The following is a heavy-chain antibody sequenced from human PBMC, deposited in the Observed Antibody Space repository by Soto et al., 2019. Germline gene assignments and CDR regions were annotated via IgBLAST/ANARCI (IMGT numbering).Heavy chain of an antibody. D-gene: IGHD4-17*01. CDR2: IYSGGST. V-gene: IGHV3-66*01. Sequence: GGSLRLSCAASGFTVSSNYMSWVRQAPGKGLEWVSVIYSGGSTYYADSVKGRFTISRDNSKNTLYLKMNSLRAEDTAVYYCARSGKTSYGDSRGVGFDYWGQGTLVTVSS. J-gene: IGHJ4*02. CDR3: ARSGKTSYGDSRGVGFDY. CDR1: GFTVSSNY.